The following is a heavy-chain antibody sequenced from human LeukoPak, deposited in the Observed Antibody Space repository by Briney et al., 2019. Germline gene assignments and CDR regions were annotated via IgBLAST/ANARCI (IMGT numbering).Heavy chain of an antibody. CDR3: AKDSGSYPQGFDY. CDR2: ISGSGGST. CDR1: GFTFSSYA. Sequence: GGSLRLSCAASGFTFSSYAMSWVRQAPGKGLEWVSAISGSGGSTYYADSVKGRFTISRDNAKNSLYLQMNSLRAEDMALYYCAKDSGSYPQGFDYWGQGTLVTVSS. D-gene: IGHD1-26*01. J-gene: IGHJ4*02. V-gene: IGHV3-23*01.